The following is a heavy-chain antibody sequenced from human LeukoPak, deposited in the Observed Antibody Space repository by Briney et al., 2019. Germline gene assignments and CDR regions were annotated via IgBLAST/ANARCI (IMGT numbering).Heavy chain of an antibody. J-gene: IGHJ4*02. D-gene: IGHD3-3*01. V-gene: IGHV4-59*01. Sequence: SETLSLTCTVSGGSISSYYWSWIRQPPGKGLEWIGYIYYSGSTNYNPSLKSRVTISVDTSKNQFSLKLSSETAADTAVYYCARRDDFWALDYWGQGTLVTVSS. CDR3: ARRDDFWALDY. CDR1: GGSISSYY. CDR2: IYYSGST.